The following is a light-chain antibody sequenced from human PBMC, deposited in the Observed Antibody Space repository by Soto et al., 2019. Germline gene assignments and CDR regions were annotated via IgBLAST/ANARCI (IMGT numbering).Light chain of an antibody. CDR1: QSVSSSY. CDR3: QQYGSPTTV. Sequence: EIVLTQSPGTLSLSPGERATLSCRASQSVSSSYLAWYQQKPGQAPRLLIYGTSSRATGIPDRFSGSGSGTDFTLTISRLEPEDYAVYYYQQYGSPTTVFGQGTKVAIK. J-gene: IGKJ1*01. CDR2: GTS. V-gene: IGKV3-20*01.